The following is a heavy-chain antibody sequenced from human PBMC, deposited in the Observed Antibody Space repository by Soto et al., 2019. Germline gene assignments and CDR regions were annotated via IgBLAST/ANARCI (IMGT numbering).Heavy chain of an antibody. D-gene: IGHD3-3*01. Sequence: VQLVQSGAEVKKPGASVQVSCKTSGYSFSNYSMHWVRQVPGRGLEWMGGINPATGAAKYTQTFQGRVTMTRDTSTSTVFMELSGLTSEDTAVFYCARGGGVGVAGSAAFDMWGQGTLVTVSS. V-gene: IGHV1-46*01. CDR2: INPATGAA. J-gene: IGHJ3*02. CDR3: ARGGGVGVAGSAAFDM. CDR1: GYSFSNYS.